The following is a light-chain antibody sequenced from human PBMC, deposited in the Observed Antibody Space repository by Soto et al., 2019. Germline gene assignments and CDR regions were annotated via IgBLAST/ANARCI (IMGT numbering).Light chain of an antibody. Sequence: AIQTTQSPSSLSASVGDRVTITCRASQGIRNELGWYQQKTGKAPKLLIYAASTLQSGVPSRFSGSGSGTDFTLTISSLQPEDFATYYCLQDYNYPWTFGQGTKVEIK. V-gene: IGKV1-6*01. CDR1: QGIRNE. J-gene: IGKJ1*01. CDR2: AAS. CDR3: LQDYNYPWT.